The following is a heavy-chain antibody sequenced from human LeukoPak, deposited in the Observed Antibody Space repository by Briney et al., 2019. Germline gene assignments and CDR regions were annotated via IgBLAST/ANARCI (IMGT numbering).Heavy chain of an antibody. CDR3: AREGVPSDYGMDV. J-gene: IGHJ6*02. D-gene: IGHD2-2*01. CDR2: INHSGST. Sequence: SETLSLTCAVYGGSFSGYYWSWIRQPPGKGLEWIGEINHSGSTNYNPSLKSRVTISVDTSKNQFSLKLTSVTAADTAVYYCAREGVPSDYGMDVWGQGTTVTVSS. V-gene: IGHV4-34*01. CDR1: GGSFSGYY.